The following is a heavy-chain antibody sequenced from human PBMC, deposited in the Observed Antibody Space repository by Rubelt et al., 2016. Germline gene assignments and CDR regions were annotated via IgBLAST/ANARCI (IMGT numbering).Heavy chain of an antibody. D-gene: IGHD3-22*01. CDR3: ARDRSYYDSSGFSDGPRFHY. J-gene: IGHJ4*02. CDR1: GGTFSSYA. V-gene: IGHV1-69*01. CDR2: IIPIFGTA. Sequence: QVQLVQSGAEVKKPGSSVKVSCKASGGTFSSYAISWVRQAPGQGLEWMGGIIPIFGTANYAQKFQGRVTITADESTSTAYMELSSLRSEDTAVYYCARDRSYYDSSGFSDGPRFHYWGQGTLVTVSS.